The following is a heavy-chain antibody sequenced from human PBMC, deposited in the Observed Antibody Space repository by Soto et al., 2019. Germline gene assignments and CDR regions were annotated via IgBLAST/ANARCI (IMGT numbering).Heavy chain of an antibody. CDR1: GFNVMSYW. V-gene: IGHV3-7*01. CDR3: ARDIGFDYVN. J-gene: IGHJ4*02. Sequence: GGSLRLSCAVSGFNVMSYWMSWVRQAPGKGLEWVASVKEDGSELYYLHSVRGRFSISRDSAGNALHLTMNYLSAEDTGVYFCARDIGFDYVNWGQGTPVTVSS. CDR2: VKEDGSEL. D-gene: IGHD3-16*01.